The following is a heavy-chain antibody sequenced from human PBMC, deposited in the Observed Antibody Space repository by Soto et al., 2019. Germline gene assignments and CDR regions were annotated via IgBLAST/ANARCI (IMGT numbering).Heavy chain of an antibody. D-gene: IGHD6-13*01. Sequence: GGSLRLSCAASGFTFSSYAMSWVRQAPGKGLEWVSAISGSGGSTYYADSVKGRFTISRDNSKNTLYLQMNSLRAEDTAVYYCAKGVSSSSWSPYYYGMDVWGQGTTVTVS. CDR2: ISGSGGST. CDR3: AKGVSSSSWSPYYYGMDV. J-gene: IGHJ6*02. V-gene: IGHV3-23*01. CDR1: GFTFSSYA.